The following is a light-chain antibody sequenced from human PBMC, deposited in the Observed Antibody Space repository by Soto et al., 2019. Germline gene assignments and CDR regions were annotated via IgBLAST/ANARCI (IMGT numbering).Light chain of an antibody. J-gene: IGKJ2*01. Sequence: PGERPALSSRTSQSLRSGYLACYQQIPGQAPGLLIYGASSRATGIPDGFSGSGSGTDFNPTFSILAPEDFAVYYFRGDGASRHSLGEGTKVDIK. V-gene: IGKV3-20*01. CDR3: RGDGASRHS. CDR1: QSLRSGY. CDR2: GAS.